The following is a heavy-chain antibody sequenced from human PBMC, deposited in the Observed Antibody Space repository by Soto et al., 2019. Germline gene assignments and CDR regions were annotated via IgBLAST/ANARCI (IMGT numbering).Heavy chain of an antibody. CDR3: ARGGGYSGYDLRPNWFDS. D-gene: IGHD5-12*01. J-gene: IGHJ5*01. CDR1: GGSISSGGYS. V-gene: IGHV4-30-2*01. CDR2: IYHSGST. Sequence: SETLSLTCAVSGGSISSGGYSWSWIRQPPGKGLEWIGYIYHSGSTYYNPSLKSRVTISVDRSKNQFSLKLSSVTAADTAVYYCARGGGYSGYDLRPNWFDSWGQGTLVTVSS.